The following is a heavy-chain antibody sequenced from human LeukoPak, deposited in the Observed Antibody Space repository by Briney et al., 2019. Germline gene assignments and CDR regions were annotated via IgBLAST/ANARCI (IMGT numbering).Heavy chain of an antibody. CDR2: IDSDGSRI. CDR3: ARGRSGSYGFFDY. V-gene: IGHV3-74*03. D-gene: IGHD3-10*01. Sequence: GGSLRLSCAASGFTFSNHGMNWVRQAPGKGLVWVSRIDSDGSRITYADSVKGRFTISRDNAKNTVYLQMNSLRAEDTAVYYCARGRSGSYGFFDYWSLGNLVTVSS. CDR1: GFTFSNHG. J-gene: IGHJ4*02.